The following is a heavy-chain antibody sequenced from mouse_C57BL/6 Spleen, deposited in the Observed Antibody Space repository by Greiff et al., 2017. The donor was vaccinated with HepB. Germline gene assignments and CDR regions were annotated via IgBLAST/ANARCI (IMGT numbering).Heavy chain of an antibody. Sequence: ESGPGLVKPSQSLSLTCSVTGYSITSGYYWNWIRQFPGNKLEWMGYISYDGSNNYNPSLKNRISITRDTSKNQFFLKLNSVTTEDTATYYCAREALYYGNSYAMDYWGQGTSVTVSS. CDR3: AREALYYGNSYAMDY. CDR1: GYSITSGYY. CDR2: ISYDGSN. V-gene: IGHV3-6*01. J-gene: IGHJ4*01. D-gene: IGHD2-1*01.